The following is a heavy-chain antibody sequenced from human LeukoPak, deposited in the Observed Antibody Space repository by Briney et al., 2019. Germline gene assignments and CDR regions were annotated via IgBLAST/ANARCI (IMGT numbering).Heavy chain of an antibody. D-gene: IGHD3-22*01. Sequence: ASVKVSCKASGYTFTGYYMHWVRQAPGQGLEWMGWINPNSGGTNYAQKFQGRVTMTRDTPISTAYMELSRPTSDDTAMYYCARDRTSGYNWFDPWGQGTLVTVSS. V-gene: IGHV1-2*02. CDR2: INPNSGGT. CDR1: GYTFTGYY. CDR3: ARDRTSGYNWFDP. J-gene: IGHJ5*02.